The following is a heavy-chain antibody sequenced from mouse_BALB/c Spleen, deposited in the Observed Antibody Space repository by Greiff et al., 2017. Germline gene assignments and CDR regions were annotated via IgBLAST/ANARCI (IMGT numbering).Heavy chain of an antibody. CDR1: GFTFSDYY. CDR3: ARDNYGHFDY. Sequence: EVMLVESGGGLVKPGGSLKLSCAASGFTFSDYYMYWVRQTPEKRLEWVATISDGGSYTYYPDSVKGRFTISRDNAKNNLYLQMSSLKSEDTAMYYCARDNYGHFDYWGQGNTLTVSS. D-gene: IGHD1-1*02. CDR2: ISDGGSYT. V-gene: IGHV5-4*02. J-gene: IGHJ2*01.